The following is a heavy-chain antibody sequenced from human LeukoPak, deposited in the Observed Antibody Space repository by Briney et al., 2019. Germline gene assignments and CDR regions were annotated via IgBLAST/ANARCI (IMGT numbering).Heavy chain of an antibody. CDR3: ARPTYSGSYYWFDY. D-gene: IGHD1-26*01. V-gene: IGHV3-33*01. Sequence: GGSLRLSCAASGFTFSSYGMHWIRQAPGKGLEWVTVIWYDGSNKYYADSVKGRFTISRDNSKNTLYLQMNSLRAEDTAVYYCARPTYSGSYYWFDYWGQGTLVTVSS. J-gene: IGHJ4*02. CDR2: IWYDGSNK. CDR1: GFTFSSYG.